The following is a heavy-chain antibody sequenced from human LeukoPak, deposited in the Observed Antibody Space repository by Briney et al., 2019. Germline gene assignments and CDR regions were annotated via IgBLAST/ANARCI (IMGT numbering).Heavy chain of an antibody. CDR2: IIPIFGTA. V-gene: IGHV1-69*05. CDR3: AKDLGDILTGYYNY. D-gene: IGHD3-9*01. J-gene: IGHJ4*02. Sequence: SVKVSCKASGGTFSSYAISWVRQAPGQGLEWMGGIIPIFGTANYAQKFQGRVTITTDESTSTAYMELSSLRSEDTAVYYCAKDLGDILTGYYNYWGQGTLVTVSS. CDR1: GGTFSSYA.